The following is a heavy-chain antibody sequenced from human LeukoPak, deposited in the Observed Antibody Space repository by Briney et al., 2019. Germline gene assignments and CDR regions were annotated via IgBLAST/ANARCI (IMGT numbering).Heavy chain of an antibody. J-gene: IGHJ4*02. CDR1: GFTFSSYS. D-gene: IGHD2-2*02. CDR2: ISSSSSYI. CDR3: ATLTGGCCSSTSCYTVDY. Sequence: GGSLRLSCAASGFTFSSYSMNWVRQAPGKGLEWVSSISSSSSYIYYADSVKGRFTISRDNAKNSLHLQMNSLRAEDTAVYYCATLTGGCCSSTSCYTVDYWGQGTLVTVSS. V-gene: IGHV3-21*01.